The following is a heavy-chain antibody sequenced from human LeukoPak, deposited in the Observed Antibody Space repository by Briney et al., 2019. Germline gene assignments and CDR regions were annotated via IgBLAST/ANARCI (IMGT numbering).Heavy chain of an antibody. D-gene: IGHD2-2*01. V-gene: IGHV3-66*01. J-gene: IGHJ6*02. CDR2: IYSGGST. CDR3: ARDRGYQLLSYYYGMDV. CDR1: GFTVSSNY. Sequence: GGSLRLSCAASGFTVSSNYMSWVRQAPGKGLEWVSVIYSGGSTYYADSVKGRFTIFRDNSKNTLYLQMNSLRAEDTAVYYCARDRGYQLLSYYYGMDVWGQGTTVTVSS.